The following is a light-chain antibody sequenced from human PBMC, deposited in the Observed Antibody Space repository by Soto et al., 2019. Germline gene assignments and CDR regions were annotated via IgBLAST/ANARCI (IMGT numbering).Light chain of an antibody. Sequence: QSVLTQPPSVSAAPGQTVTISCSGSSFNIGNNHVSWYQHVPGTAPKLLIYDTDVRPSGIPDRFSASKSGTSATLGITGLQTGDEADYYCGTWDNSLSGAVFGGGTKVTVL. V-gene: IGLV1-51*01. CDR3: GTWDNSLSGAV. CDR1: SFNIGNNH. J-gene: IGLJ3*02. CDR2: DTD.